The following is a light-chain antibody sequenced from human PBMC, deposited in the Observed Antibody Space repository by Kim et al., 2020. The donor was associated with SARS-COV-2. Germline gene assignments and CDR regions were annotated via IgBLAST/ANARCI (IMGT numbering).Light chain of an antibody. J-gene: IGLJ3*02. CDR3: SAWDSSLSAWV. CDR1: RNDVGYQG. Sequence: SHTATRPCHGNRNDVGYQGAAWLQQHQGHPPKLLSYRNNDRPSGISERLSASRSGNTASLTITGLQPEDEADYYCSAWDSSLSAWVFGGGTQLTVL. V-gene: IGLV10-54*01. CDR2: RNN.